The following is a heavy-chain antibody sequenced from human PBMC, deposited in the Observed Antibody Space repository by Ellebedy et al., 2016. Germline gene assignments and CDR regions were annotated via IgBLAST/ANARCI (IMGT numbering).Heavy chain of an antibody. CDR2: IVVGSGDT. D-gene: IGHD2-15*01. CDR1: GFTFSMSA. J-gene: IGHJ3*01. Sequence: SVKVSXXASGFTFSMSAIQWVRQARGQRLEWMGWIVVGSGDTEYAQNFHGRLSLTRDLSTGTVYMELNSLRSEDTAVYYCGATSDTPDAFNVWGPGTKVAISS. CDR3: GATSDTPDAFNV. V-gene: IGHV1-58*02.